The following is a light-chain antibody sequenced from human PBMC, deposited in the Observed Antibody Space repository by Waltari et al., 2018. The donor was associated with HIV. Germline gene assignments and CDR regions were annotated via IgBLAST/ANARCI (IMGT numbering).Light chain of an antibody. Sequence: EVVMTQSPATLSVSPGESATLSCRASQSVGSNLAWYEHKPGQAPRLLIYGASTRATGVPARFSGSGFETEFTLTISSLRSDDFAIYYCQHYNNWPPGGTFGHGTKVEIK. CDR1: QSVGSN. CDR3: QHYNNWPPGGT. V-gene: IGKV3-15*01. CDR2: GAS. J-gene: IGKJ1*01.